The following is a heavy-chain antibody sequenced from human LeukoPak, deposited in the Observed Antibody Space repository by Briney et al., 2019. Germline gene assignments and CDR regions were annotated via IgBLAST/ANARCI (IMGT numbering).Heavy chain of an antibody. V-gene: IGHV1-2*06. D-gene: IGHD6-13*01. J-gene: IGHJ4*02. CDR2: IHPNRVGT. Sequence: ASVKVSCKASGYTFTCYYVHWGPQAPGQGLEWMGQIHPNRVGTNYEQKFPRRGTITSATAISPPSTDLSKLTSDDTPGYYCATDLEVAAVGNSWGQGTLVTVSS. CDR1: GYTFTCYY. CDR3: ATDLEVAAVGNS.